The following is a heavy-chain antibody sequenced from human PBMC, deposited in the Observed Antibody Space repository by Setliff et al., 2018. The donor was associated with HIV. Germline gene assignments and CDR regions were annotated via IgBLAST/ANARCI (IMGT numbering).Heavy chain of an antibody. D-gene: IGHD2-15*01. Sequence: ASVKVSCKASGYTFTHYAISWVRQAPGHGLEWVGRINPKSGVTSYAQNFRARVTMTRDTSSTTAYMELSTLRSDDTALYYCARDLIRITPHGDLPFWGQGTLVTVSS. CDR2: INPKSGVT. V-gene: IGHV1-2*06. CDR1: GYTFTHYA. J-gene: IGHJ4*02. CDR3: ARDLIRITPHGDLPF.